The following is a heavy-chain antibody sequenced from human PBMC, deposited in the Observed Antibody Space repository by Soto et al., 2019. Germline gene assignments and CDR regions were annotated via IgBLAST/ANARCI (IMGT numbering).Heavy chain of an antibody. V-gene: IGHV3-21*01. CDR3: ARDRLVAATSAPPYCYYGMDV. J-gene: IGHJ6*02. CDR1: GFTFSSYS. D-gene: IGHD2-15*01. Sequence: GYLRLSCATSGFTFSSYSMNWVRQAPGMGLEWVSSISSSSRYIYYADSVRGRFTISRDNAKNSLYLQINSLRAEDTAVYYCARDRLVAATSAPPYCYYGMDVWGQGTTVTVS. CDR2: ISSSSRYI.